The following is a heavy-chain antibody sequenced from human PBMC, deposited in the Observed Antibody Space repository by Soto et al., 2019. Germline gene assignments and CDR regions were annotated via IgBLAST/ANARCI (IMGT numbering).Heavy chain of an antibody. CDR1: GFTFSDYY. D-gene: IGHD3-10*01. V-gene: IGHV3-11*06. CDR3: ARAHSITMGRGVLPKGFDP. CDR2: ISSRSSFT. J-gene: IGHJ5*02. Sequence: QVQLVESGGDLVRPGGSLRLSCAASGFTFSDYYMSWIRQAPGKGLEWVSYISSRSSFTNYADSVKGRFTISRDNAKNSLYLQMNSLRAEDSAVYYCARAHSITMGRGVLPKGFDPWGQGTLVTVSS.